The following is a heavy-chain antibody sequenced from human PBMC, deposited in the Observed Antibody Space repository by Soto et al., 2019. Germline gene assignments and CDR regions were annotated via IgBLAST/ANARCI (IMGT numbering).Heavy chain of an antibody. J-gene: IGHJ6*02. D-gene: IGHD6-13*01. CDR3: AAASPPRIAAAGTGYYYYYGMDV. CDR1: GFTFTSSA. Sequence: GASVKVSCKASGFTFTSSAVQWVRQARGQRLEWIGWIVVGSGNTNYAQKFQERVTITRDMPTSTAYMELSSLRSEDTAVYYCAAASPPRIAAAGTGYYYYYGMDVWGQWTTVTVSS. V-gene: IGHV1-58*01. CDR2: IVVGSGNT.